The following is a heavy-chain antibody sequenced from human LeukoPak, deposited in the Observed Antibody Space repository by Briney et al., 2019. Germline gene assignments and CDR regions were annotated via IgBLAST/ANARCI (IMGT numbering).Heavy chain of an antibody. Sequence: SMKVSCKGSGFTFTSSAVQWVRQARGQRLEWIGWIVVGSGNTNYAQKFQERVTITRDMSTSTAYVELSSLRSEDTAVYYCAADVPGNSSTWSLLWGQGTLVTVSS. CDR3: AADVPGNSSTWSLL. D-gene: IGHD6-19*01. CDR2: IVVGSGNT. CDR1: GFTFTSSA. J-gene: IGHJ4*02. V-gene: IGHV1-58*01.